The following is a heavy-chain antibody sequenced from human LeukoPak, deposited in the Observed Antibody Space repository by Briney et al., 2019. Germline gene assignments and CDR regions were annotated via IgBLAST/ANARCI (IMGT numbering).Heavy chain of an antibody. J-gene: IGHJ6*03. CDR2: IYYSGST. CDR1: GGSISSYY. Sequence: SESLSLTCTVSGGSISSYYWSWIRQPPGKGLEWIGYIYYSGSTNYNPSLKSRVTISVDTSKNQFSLKLSSVTAADTAVYYCVSSNHVYYMDVWGKGTTVTVSS. D-gene: IGHD1-14*01. V-gene: IGHV4-59*01. CDR3: VSSNHVYYMDV.